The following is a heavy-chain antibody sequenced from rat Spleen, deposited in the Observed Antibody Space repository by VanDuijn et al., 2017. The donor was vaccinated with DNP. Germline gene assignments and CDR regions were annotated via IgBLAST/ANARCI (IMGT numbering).Heavy chain of an antibody. CDR3: TTFAY. CDR1: GLTFSDYA. CDR2: ISTRGGST. V-gene: IGHV5-27*01. J-gene: IGHJ3*01. Sequence: EVQLVESGGGLVQPGRSLKLSCAASGLTFSDYAMAWVRQAPKKGLEWVATISTRGGSTYYRDSVKGRFTISRDNTQNTLYLQMDSLRSEDTATYYCTTFAYWGQGTLVTVSS.